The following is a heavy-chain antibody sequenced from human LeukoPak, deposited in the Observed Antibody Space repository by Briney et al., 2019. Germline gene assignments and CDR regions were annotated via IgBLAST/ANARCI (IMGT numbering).Heavy chain of an antibody. V-gene: IGHV3-9*01. D-gene: IGHD3-22*01. CDR2: ISWNSGSI. CDR3: AKDEEYDSSGYYDY. CDR1: GFTFDDYA. J-gene: IGHJ4*02. Sequence: GGSLRLSCAASGFTFDDYAMHWVRQAPGKGLEWVSGISWNSGSIDYADSVKGRFTISRDNAKNSLYLQMNSLRAEDTALYYCAKDEEYDSSGYYDYWGQGTLVTVSS.